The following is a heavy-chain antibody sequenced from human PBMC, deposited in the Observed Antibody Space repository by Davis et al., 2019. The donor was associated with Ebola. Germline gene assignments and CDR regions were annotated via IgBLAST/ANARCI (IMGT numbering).Heavy chain of an antibody. CDR3: TINRLVEDDF. V-gene: IGHV3-15*01. J-gene: IGHJ4*02. CDR2: IKSKDDGGKT. D-gene: IGHD3/OR15-3a*01. Sequence: GESLKISCAASGVVLNNAWMSWVRQAPGKGLEWLGRIKSKDDGGKTDYAAPVQGRFIISRDASRNTLDLEMNDVKYEDTGVYYCTINRLVEDDFWGPGTLVTVSS. CDR1: GVVLNNAW.